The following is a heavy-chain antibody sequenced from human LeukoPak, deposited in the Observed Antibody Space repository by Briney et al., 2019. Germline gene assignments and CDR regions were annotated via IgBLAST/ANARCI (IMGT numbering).Heavy chain of an antibody. CDR3: AREEVVGGVPCSFDY. V-gene: IGHV4-59*01. CDR1: GGSISSYY. J-gene: IGHJ4*02. Sequence: PSETLSLTCTASGGSISSYYWSWIRQPPGKGLEWIGYIFYSGSTNYNPSLKSRVTISLDTSKNQFSLKLSSVTAADTALYYCAREEVVGGVPCSFDYWGQGTLVTVSS. D-gene: IGHD1-26*01. CDR2: IFYSGST.